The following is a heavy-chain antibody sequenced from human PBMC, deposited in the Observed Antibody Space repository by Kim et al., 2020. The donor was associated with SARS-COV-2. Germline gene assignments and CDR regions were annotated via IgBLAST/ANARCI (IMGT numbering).Heavy chain of an antibody. J-gene: IGHJ6*02. Sequence: ASVKVSCKASGYTFTSYYMHWVRQAPGQGLEWMGITNPSVGSTSYAQKFQDRVTMTRDTSTSTVYMELSSLRSEDTAVYYCARDLSLGLERGDYYYYGMDVWGQGTTVTVSS. D-gene: IGHD1-1*01. CDR3: ARDLSLGLERGDYYYYGMDV. V-gene: IGHV1-46*01. CDR1: GYTFTSYY. CDR2: TNPSVGST.